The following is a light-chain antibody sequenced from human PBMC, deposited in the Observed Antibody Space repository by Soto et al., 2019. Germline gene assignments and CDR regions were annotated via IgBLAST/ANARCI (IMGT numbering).Light chain of an antibody. Sequence: DTVLPQTALSSPVTLGQPASISCRSSQSLVHSDGNTYLSWLQQRPGQPPRLLIYQVCNRFSGVPDRFSGSGAGTDFTLKISGVEADDVGVYFCVQFTHFPRTFGQGTKVDI. V-gene: IGKV2-24*01. J-gene: IGKJ1*01. CDR3: VQFTHFPRT. CDR1: QSLVHSDGNTY. CDR2: QVC.